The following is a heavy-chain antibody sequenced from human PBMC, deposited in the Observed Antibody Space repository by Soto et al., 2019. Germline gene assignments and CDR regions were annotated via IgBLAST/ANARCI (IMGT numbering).Heavy chain of an antibody. J-gene: IGHJ4*02. V-gene: IGHV1-18*01. D-gene: IGHD3-9*01. Sequence: ASVKVSCKASGYTFTSYGISWVRQAPGQGLEWMGGISAYNGNTNYAQKLQGRVTMTTDTSTSTAYMELRSLRSDDTAVYYCARADIFTGYYPFDNWGQGTLVTVSS. CDR1: GYTFTSYG. CDR3: ARADIFTGYYPFDN. CDR2: ISAYNGNT.